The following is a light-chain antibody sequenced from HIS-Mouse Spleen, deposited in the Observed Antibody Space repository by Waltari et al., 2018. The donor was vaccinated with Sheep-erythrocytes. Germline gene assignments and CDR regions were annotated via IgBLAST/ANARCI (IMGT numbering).Light chain of an antibody. Sequence: DIQMTQSPSSLSASVGDRVTITCRASQGIRNELGWYQQKPGKAPKRLIYAASSLQSGVPSRFSGSGYGTECTLTISSLQPEDFAAYYCLQHNSYPHTFGQGTKLEIK. CDR2: AAS. J-gene: IGKJ2*01. CDR1: QGIRNE. CDR3: LQHNSYPHT. V-gene: IGKV1-17*01.